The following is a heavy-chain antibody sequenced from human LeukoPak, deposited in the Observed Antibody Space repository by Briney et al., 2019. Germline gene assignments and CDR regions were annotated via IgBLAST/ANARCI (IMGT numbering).Heavy chain of an antibody. CDR2: IFVGSGNT. J-gene: IGHJ3*02. CDR3: AADPATELQMRAFDI. CDR1: GFTFTSSA. V-gene: IGHV1-58*02. D-gene: IGHD5-12*01. Sequence: SVKVSCTASGFTFTSSAMRWVRQARGQRLEWIGWIFVGSGNTNYAQKFQERVTITRDMSTSTAYMEMSSLRSEDTAVYYCAADPATELQMRAFDIWGQGTMVTVSS.